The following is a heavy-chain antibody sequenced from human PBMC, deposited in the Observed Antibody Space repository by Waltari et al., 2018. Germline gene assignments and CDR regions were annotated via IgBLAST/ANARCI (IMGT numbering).Heavy chain of an antibody. Sequence: EVQLLESGGGLVQPGGSLRLSCAGSGFAFVSYAMTWVRQAPGKGLEGVSVISASGGSTHYADSVRVRFTISGDNSKNTLYLQMNSLRGEDTAMYYCAKLIIDPRVTIIRGGAFDYWGQGTLVTVSS. CDR2: ISASGGST. V-gene: IGHV3-23*01. D-gene: IGHD3-10*01. CDR1: GFAFVSYA. CDR3: AKLIIDPRVTIIRGGAFDY. J-gene: IGHJ4*02.